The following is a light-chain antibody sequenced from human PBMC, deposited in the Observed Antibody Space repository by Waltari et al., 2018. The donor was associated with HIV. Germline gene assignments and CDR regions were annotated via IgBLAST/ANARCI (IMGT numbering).Light chain of an antibody. J-gene: IGLJ1*01. CDR2: KDS. Sequence: SYELTQPPSVSVSPGQTARITCSVDALPKQNAYWYQQKPGQAPVLVIYKDSERPSGIPERFSGASAGTTVTLTISGVQAEDEADYYCQSADSSGTYVLGTGTKVTVL. CDR3: QSADSSGTYV. V-gene: IGLV3-25*03. CDR1: ALPKQN.